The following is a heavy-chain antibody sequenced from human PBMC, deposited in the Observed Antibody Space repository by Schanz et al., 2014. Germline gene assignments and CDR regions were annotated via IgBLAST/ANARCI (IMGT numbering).Heavy chain of an antibody. Sequence: EVQLLESGGGLVQPGGSLRLSCAASGFTFSSYAMSWVRQAPGKGLEWVSLISDSGDTAYYADSVKGRFTISRDNFKGALYLQMNSLRAEDTAVYYCAKDGPGGSGSYSADGDMDVWGQGTTVTVSS. V-gene: IGHV3-23*01. CDR3: AKDGPGGSGSYSADGDMDV. D-gene: IGHD3-10*01. J-gene: IGHJ6*02. CDR1: GFTFSSYA. CDR2: ISDSGDTA.